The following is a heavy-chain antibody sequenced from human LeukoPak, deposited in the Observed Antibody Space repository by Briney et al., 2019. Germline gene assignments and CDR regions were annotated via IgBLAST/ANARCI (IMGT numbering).Heavy chain of an antibody. CDR1: DDSITIYY. D-gene: IGHD6-13*01. CDR3: ARGRVSSRSWYSTYYYYFYMDV. CDR2: IDHTGST. V-gene: IGHV4-59*01. Sequence: SETLSLTCTVSDDSITIYYWTWIRQPPGKGLEWIGYIDHTGSTSYNPSLNSRVTISRDTSKNHFSLELSSVTAADTAVYFCARGRVSSRSWYSTYYYYFYMDVWGKGTTVTVSS. J-gene: IGHJ6*03.